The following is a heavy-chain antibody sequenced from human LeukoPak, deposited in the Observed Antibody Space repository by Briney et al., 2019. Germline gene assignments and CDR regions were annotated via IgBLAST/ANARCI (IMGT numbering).Heavy chain of an antibody. CDR1: GFTFSSFG. V-gene: IGHV3-33*01. Sequence: GGSLRLSCAASGFTFSSFGMHWVRQAPVRGLEWVAVIWDDGSKKYYADSVKARITISRDNTKNTVYLQMDSLRAEDTALYYCARDLGRGNTPFDYWGQGTLVTVSS. D-gene: IGHD3-16*01. J-gene: IGHJ4*02. CDR3: ARDLGRGNTPFDY. CDR2: IWDDGSKK.